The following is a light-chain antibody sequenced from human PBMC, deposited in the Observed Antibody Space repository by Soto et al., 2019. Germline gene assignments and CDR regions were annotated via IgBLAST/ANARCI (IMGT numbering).Light chain of an antibody. CDR1: QSVSSY. Sequence: EIVLTQSPATLSLSPGERATLSCRASQSVSSYLAWYQQKPGQAPRLLIYDASNRATGIPARFSGSGSGTDVTLTISSLEPEDFAVYYCHQRSHWPPITFGQGTRLEIK. CDR2: DAS. V-gene: IGKV3-11*01. CDR3: HQRSHWPPIT. J-gene: IGKJ5*01.